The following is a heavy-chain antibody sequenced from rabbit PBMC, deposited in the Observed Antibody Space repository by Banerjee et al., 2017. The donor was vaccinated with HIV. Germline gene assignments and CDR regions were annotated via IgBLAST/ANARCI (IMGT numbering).Heavy chain of an antibody. D-gene: IGHD6-1*01. J-gene: IGHJ6*01. CDR3: TRGQYSYSYGGYDL. V-gene: IGHV1S40*01. CDR2: IYAGSSGST. Sequence: QSLEESGGDLVKPGASLTLTCKASGFSFSSGYDMCWVRQAPGKGLEWIACIYAGSSGSTYYASWAKGRFTISKTSSTTVTLRMTSLTVADTATYFCTRGQYSYSYGGYDLRGPGTLVTVS. CDR1: GFSFSSGYD.